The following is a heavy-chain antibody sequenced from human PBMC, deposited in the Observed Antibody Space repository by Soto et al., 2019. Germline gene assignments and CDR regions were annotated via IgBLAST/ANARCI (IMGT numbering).Heavy chain of an antibody. J-gene: IGHJ6*03. D-gene: IGHD1-7*01. CDR1: GYTFSSYD. Sequence: QVQLVQSGAEVKKPGASVKVSCKASGYTFSSYDINWVRQATGQGLEWMGWMNPNSGNTGYAQKFQGRVTMTRNTSISTADMELSSLRSEDTAVYYCASATGSTSYYYYYMDVWGKGTTVTVSS. CDR3: ASATGSTSYYYYYMDV. V-gene: IGHV1-8*01. CDR2: MNPNSGNT.